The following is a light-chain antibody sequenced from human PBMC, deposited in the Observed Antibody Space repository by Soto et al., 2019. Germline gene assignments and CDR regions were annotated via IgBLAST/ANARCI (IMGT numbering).Light chain of an antibody. V-gene: IGKV3-20*01. CDR3: QHYGTSPPFT. CDR2: GTS. CDR1: QTISSAY. Sequence: EVVLTQSPGTLSLSPGERATLSCRTSQTISSAYLAWYQHKPGQAPRLLLSGTSSRAAGIPDGFSGSGSGTDFTLSISRLEPEDFAVYYCQHYGTSPPFTFGPGTKVDVK. J-gene: IGKJ3*01.